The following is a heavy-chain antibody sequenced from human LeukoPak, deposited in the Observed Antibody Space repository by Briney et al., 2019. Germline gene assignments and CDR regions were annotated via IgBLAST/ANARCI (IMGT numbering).Heavy chain of an antibody. CDR3: ARDMRRHGESGYGFDY. CDR2: VYYTEYT. V-gene: IGHV4-59*01. J-gene: IGHJ4*02. D-gene: IGHD5-12*01. CDR1: NGSISSDY. Sequence: SETLSLTCSVSNGSISSDYWSWIRQPPGKGLEWIGNVYYTEYTNYNPSFKSRVTISQDTSKNQFSLKLTPLTAADTAIYYCARDMRRHGESGYGFDYWGQGIRVTVSS.